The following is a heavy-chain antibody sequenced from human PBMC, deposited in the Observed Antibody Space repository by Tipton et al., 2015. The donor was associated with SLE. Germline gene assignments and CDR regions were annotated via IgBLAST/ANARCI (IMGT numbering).Heavy chain of an antibody. CDR3: ARSPVDYWNGYSA. CDR2: ISSTGIYI. Sequence: SLRLSCTASGFTFSYYNMNWVRQAPGEGLEWVSSISSTGIYIYNADSLKGRFTISRDNSKNTLYLQMNGLRAEDTAVYYCARSPVDYWNGYSAWGQGTLVAVPS. D-gene: IGHD3-3*01. J-gene: IGHJ4*02. V-gene: IGHV3-21*04. CDR1: GFTFSYYN.